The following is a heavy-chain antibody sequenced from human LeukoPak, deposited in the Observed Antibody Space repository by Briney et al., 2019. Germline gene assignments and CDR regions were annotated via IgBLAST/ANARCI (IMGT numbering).Heavy chain of an antibody. CDR2: ISPIFGTA. CDR1: GGTFSSYA. V-gene: IGHV1-69*13. Sequence: SVKVSCKASGGTFSSYAISWVRQAPGQGLEWMGGISPIFGTANYAQKFQGRVTITADESTSTAYMELSSLRSEDTAVYYCARSWSGYYTLPSDYWGQGTLVTVSS. J-gene: IGHJ4*02. CDR3: ARSWSGYYTLPSDY. D-gene: IGHD3-3*01.